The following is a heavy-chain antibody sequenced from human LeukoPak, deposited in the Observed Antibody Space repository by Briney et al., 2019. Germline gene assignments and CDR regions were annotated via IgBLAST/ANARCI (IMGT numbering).Heavy chain of an antibody. CDR3: AKDNGYTYGRSFDY. V-gene: IGHV3-9*01. J-gene: IGHJ4*02. CDR2: ISWNSGDI. CDR1: GFFFDDYA. Sequence: GGSLRLSCAASGFFFDDYAMHWVRQAPGKGLEWVSGISWNSGDIGYADSVKGRFTISRDNVKNSLYLQMNSLRPEDTALYYCAKDNGYTYGRSFDYRGQGTLVTVSS. D-gene: IGHD5-18*01.